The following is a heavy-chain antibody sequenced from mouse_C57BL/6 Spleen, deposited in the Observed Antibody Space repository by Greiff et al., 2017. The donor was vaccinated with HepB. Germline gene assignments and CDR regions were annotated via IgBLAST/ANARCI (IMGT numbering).Heavy chain of an antibody. Sequence: QVQLQQPGAELVKPGASVKMSCKASGYTFTSYWITWVKQRPGQGLEWIGDIYPGSGSTNYNEKFKSKATLTVDTSSSTAYMQLSSLTSEDSAVYYCARYTTVVATYWYFDVWGTGTTVTVSS. CDR3: ARYTTVVATYWYFDV. J-gene: IGHJ1*03. CDR2: IYPGSGST. D-gene: IGHD1-1*01. CDR1: GYTFTSYW. V-gene: IGHV1-55*01.